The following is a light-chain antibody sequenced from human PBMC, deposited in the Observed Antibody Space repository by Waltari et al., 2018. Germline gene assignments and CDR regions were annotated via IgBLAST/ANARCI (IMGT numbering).Light chain of an antibody. CDR2: SFN. CDR1: RSNIGTNT. Sequence: QSVLTQPPSASGTPGQRVTIACSGGRSNIGTNTVSWYHPHPGTAPKLLIYSFNQRPSGVPDRFSGSKSGTSASLVITGLQTGDEADYYCGTWDSSLRGGVFGGGTK. V-gene: IGLV1-44*01. CDR3: GTWDSSLRGGV. J-gene: IGLJ2*01.